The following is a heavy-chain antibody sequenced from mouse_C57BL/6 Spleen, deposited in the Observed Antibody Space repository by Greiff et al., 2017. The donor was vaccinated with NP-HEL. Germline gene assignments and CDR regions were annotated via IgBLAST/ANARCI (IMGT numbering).Heavy chain of an antibody. D-gene: IGHD2-2*01. CDR1: GFTFTSYW. J-gene: IGHJ4*01. CDR2: IYPSDSET. V-gene: IGHV1-61*01. CDR3: ARSPGYYYAMDY. Sequence: QVQLQQPGAELVRPGSSVKLSCKASGFTFTSYWMDWVKQRPGQGLEWIGNIYPSDSETHYNQKFKDKATLTVDKSSSTAYMQLSSLTSEDSAVYYCARSPGYYYAMDYWGQGTSVTVSS.